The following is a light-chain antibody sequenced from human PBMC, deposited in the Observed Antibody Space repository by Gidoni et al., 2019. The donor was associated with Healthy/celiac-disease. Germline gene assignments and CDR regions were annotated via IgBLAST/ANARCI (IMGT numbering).Light chain of an antibody. CDR1: QDISNY. Sequence: DIQMTQSPSSLSASVGDRVTITCQASQDISNYLNWYQHKPGKAPKLLIYDASNLETGVPSRFSGSGSGTDFTFTISSLQPEDIETYYCQQYDNLLALSVXGGTKVEIK. V-gene: IGKV1-33*01. CDR2: DAS. J-gene: IGKJ4*01. CDR3: QQYDNLLALS.